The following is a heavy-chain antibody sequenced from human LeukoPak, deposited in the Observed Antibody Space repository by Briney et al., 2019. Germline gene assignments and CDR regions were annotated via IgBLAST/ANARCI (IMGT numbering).Heavy chain of an antibody. CDR1: GFTFDDYG. CDR3: ASGTVSGRDGLFGAFDI. CDR2: INWNGGST. J-gene: IGHJ3*02. D-gene: IGHD4-11*01. Sequence: GGSLRLSCAASGFTFDDYGMSWVRQAPGKGLEWVSGINWNGGSTGYADSVKGRFTISRDNAKNSLYLQMNSLRAEDTAVYYCASGTVSGRDGLFGAFDIWGQGTMVTVSS. V-gene: IGHV3-20*04.